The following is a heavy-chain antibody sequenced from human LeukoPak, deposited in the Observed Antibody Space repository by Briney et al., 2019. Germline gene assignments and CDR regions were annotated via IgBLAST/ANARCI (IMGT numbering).Heavy chain of an antibody. CDR3: ARGWGYFDY. D-gene: IGHD3-16*01. J-gene: IGHJ4*02. CDR2: INHSGST. V-gene: IGHV4-34*01. CDR1: GGSFSGYY. Sequence: SETLSLTCAVYGGSFSGYYWSWIRQPPGKGLEWIGEINHSGSTNYNPSLKSRVTISVDTSKNQFSLKLSSVTAADTAVYYCARGWGYFDYWGQGTLVTVSS.